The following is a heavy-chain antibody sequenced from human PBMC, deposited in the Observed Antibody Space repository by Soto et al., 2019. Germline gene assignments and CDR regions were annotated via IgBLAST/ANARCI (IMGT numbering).Heavy chain of an antibody. V-gene: IGHV3-53*01. CDR2: LYIAGET. J-gene: IGHJ4*02. D-gene: IGHD3-9*01. CDR1: GLTVSSNY. Sequence: EVLLVESGGGLIQPGWSLRLSCAASGLTVSSNYMGWVRQAPGKGLEWVSLLYIAGETRHYGDSAKGRFTISRDNSKNTLYLQMTSIRAEDTAVYDCAIDMGVTGYYHYFDNWGLGTLVTVSS. CDR3: AIDMGVTGYYHYFDN.